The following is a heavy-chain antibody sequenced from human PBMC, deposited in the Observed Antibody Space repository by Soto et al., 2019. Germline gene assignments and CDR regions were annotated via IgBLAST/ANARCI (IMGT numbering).Heavy chain of an antibody. J-gene: IGHJ6*02. D-gene: IGHD3-10*01. Sequence: SETLSLTCTVSGGSISSGDYYWSWIRQPPGKGLEWIGYIYYSGSTYYNPSLKSRVTISVDTSKNQFSLKLSSVTAADTAVYYCARAHYYGSGSYPQPYGMDVWGQGTTVTVSS. V-gene: IGHV4-30-4*01. CDR3: ARAHYYGSGSYPQPYGMDV. CDR1: GGSISSGDYY. CDR2: IYYSGST.